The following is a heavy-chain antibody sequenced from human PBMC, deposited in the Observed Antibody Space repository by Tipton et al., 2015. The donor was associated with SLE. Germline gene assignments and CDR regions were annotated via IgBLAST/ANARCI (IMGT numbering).Heavy chain of an antibody. J-gene: IGHJ4*02. D-gene: IGHD3-16*01. CDR2: IKSKTDGGTT. CDR3: TTVLGITGSLDFDY. V-gene: IGHV3-15*01. Sequence: SLRLSCAASGFTFSNAWMSWVRQAPGKGLEWVGRIKSKTDGGTTDYAAPVKGRFTISRDDSKITLYLQMNSLKTEDTAVYYCTTVLGITGSLDFDYWGQGTLVTVSS. CDR1: GFTFSNAW.